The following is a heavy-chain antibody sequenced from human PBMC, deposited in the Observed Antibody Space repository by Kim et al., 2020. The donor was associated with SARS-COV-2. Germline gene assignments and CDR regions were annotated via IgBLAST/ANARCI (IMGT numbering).Heavy chain of an antibody. CDR3: ARGADDSSGSPYGMDV. D-gene: IGHD3-22*01. J-gene: IGHJ6*02. Sequence: VSVMGPFTISRDNAKNSLYLQMNSLRAEDTAVYYCARGADDSSGSPYGMDVWGQGTTVTVSS. V-gene: IGHV3-21*01.